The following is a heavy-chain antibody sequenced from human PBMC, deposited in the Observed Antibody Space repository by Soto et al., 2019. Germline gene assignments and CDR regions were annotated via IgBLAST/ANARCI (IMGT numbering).Heavy chain of an antibody. V-gene: IGHV3-11*01. Sequence: QVHLVESGGGLVKRGGSLRLICEASGFTFGDYYMSWVRQAPGRGLEWVAFISSSGNIIYYADSVKGRFTISRYNDKISVYLQMNSLRADDTALYFCAKMSRENSYDPVFSWGLGTLVTVSS. J-gene: IGHJ4*02. CDR3: AKMSRENSYDPVFS. CDR2: ISSSGNII. CDR1: GFTFGDYY. D-gene: IGHD5-12*01.